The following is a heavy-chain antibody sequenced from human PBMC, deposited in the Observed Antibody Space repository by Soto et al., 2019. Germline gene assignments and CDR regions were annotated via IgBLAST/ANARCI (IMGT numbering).Heavy chain of an antibody. D-gene: IGHD1-7*01. J-gene: IGHJ3*02. Sequence: PGGSLRLSCTVSGFIFSDFSMNWVRQAPGKGLEWVSAISGSGGSTYYADSVKGRFTISRDNSKNTLYLQMNSLRAEDTAVYYCAKDRDNWNYGADAFDIWGQGTMVTVSS. V-gene: IGHV3-23*01. CDR2: ISGSGGST. CDR3: AKDRDNWNYGADAFDI. CDR1: GFIFSDFS.